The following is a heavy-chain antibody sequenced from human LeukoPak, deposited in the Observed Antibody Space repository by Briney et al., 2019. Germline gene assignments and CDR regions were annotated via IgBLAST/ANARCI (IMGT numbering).Heavy chain of an antibody. V-gene: IGHV1-24*01. CDR3: ATDPGLRYFDWFPWGMDV. CDR1: GYTLTELS. D-gene: IGHD3-9*01. CDR2: FDPEDGET. Sequence: ASVKVSCKVSGYTLTELSMHWVRQAPGKGLEWMGGFDPEDGETIYAQKFQGRVTMTEDTSTDTAYMELSSLRPEDTAVYYCATDPGLRYFDWFPWGMDVWGQGTTVTVSS. J-gene: IGHJ6*02.